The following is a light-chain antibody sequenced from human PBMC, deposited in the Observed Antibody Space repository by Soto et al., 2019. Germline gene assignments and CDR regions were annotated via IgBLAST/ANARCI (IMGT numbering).Light chain of an antibody. CDR3: GTWDNSLSAGV. CDR2: DNN. CDR1: NSNIGNNY. J-gene: IGLJ3*02. Sequence: QSVLTQPPSVSAAPGQKVTISCSGSNSNIGNNYVSWYQQLPGTARKLLIYDNNKRPSGIPDRFSGSKSGTSATLGITGLQTGDEADYYCGTWDNSLSAGVFGGGTQLTVL. V-gene: IGLV1-51*01.